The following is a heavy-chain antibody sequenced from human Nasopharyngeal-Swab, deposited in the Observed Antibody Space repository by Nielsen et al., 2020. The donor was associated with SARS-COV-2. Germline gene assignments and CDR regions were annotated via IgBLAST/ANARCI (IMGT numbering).Heavy chain of an antibody. V-gene: IGHV4-59*13. Sequence: LSCSVSGASIRDYYWSWIRQPPGKGLEYIGYIDYSGNTNYNPALKSRVDISIDTSKTQFSLTLRSVTAADTAVYYCARDRSSLTYYYFYGVDVWGQGTTVTVSS. CDR2: IDYSGNT. CDR1: GASIRDYY. CDR3: ARDRSSLTYYYFYGVDV. J-gene: IGHJ6*02.